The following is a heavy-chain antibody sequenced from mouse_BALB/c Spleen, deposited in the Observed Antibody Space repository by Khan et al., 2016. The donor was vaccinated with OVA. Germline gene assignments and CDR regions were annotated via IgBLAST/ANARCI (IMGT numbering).Heavy chain of an antibody. V-gene: IGHV2-6-5*01. J-gene: IGHJ4*01. D-gene: IGHD1-1*02. CDR1: GFSLTDYG. Sequence: QVQLKESGPGLVAPSQSLSITCTVSGFSLTDYGVSWIRQPPGKGLEWLGLIWGGGSTYYNSVLKSRLSISKDNSKSQVFLKMNSLQTEDTAMYYCAKLLWSHYYAMDYWGQGTSVTVSS. CDR3: AKLLWSHYYAMDY. CDR2: IWGGGST.